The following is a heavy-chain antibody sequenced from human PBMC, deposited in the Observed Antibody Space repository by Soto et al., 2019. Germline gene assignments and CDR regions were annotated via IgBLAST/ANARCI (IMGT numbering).Heavy chain of an antibody. D-gene: IGHD2-2*01. CDR1: GFTFGGSP. CDR2: IRSDSASSAI. Sequence: EAQLVQSGGGLVQPGGSLQLSCAASGFTFGGSPVHWVRQASGKGLEWVGRIRSDSASSAIAYAASVRGRFTLSRDDSRNTAYLQVNSLEVEDTAVYYCVLEVCRGTGCYWLDLWGQGTVVTVSS. CDR3: VLEVCRGTGCYWLDL. J-gene: IGHJ5*02. V-gene: IGHV3-73*01.